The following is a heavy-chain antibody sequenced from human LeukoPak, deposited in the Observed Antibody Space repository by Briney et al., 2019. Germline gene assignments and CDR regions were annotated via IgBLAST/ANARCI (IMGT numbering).Heavy chain of an antibody. J-gene: IGHJ3*02. Sequence: ASVKVSCKASGYTFTSYDINWVRQATGQGLEWMGWMNPNSGNTGYAQKFQGRVTMTRNTSISTAYMELSSLRSEYTAVYYCARVRWAAPGTYAFVIWGQETRVTVSS. CDR3: ARVRWAAPGTYAFVI. V-gene: IGHV1-8*01. CDR2: MNPNSGNT. D-gene: IGHD4-23*01. CDR1: GYTFTSYD.